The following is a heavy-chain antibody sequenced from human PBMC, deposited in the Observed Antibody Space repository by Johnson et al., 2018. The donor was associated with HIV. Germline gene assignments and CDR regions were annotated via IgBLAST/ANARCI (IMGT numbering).Heavy chain of an antibody. J-gene: IGHJ3*02. CDR2: LSSDGISG. CDR3: AREGRTGPDTFDI. Sequence: QVQLVESGGGLVQPGGSLRLSCAASGFTFSHYDMHWVRQPPGKGLDWVAVLSSDGISGYYSGSVKGRFTISRDNSNNTLFLQMNGLRAEDTAVYYCAREGRTGPDTFDIWGQGTMLTVSS. CDR1: GFTFSHYD. V-gene: IGHV3-30*03.